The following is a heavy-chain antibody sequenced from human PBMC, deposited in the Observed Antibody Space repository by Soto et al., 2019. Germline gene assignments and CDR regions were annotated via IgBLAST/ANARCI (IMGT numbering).Heavy chain of an antibody. Sequence: QVQLVQSGAELKKPGASVKVSFKASGYTFTSYDINWVRQATGQGLEWLGWMNPNSGNTGYAQKFQGRVTRTRNTSIGTAYMELSSLRSEDTDVYYCASDIAVDSTGFDYWGQGTLVTVSS. CDR1: GYTFTSYD. CDR2: MNPNSGNT. V-gene: IGHV1-8*01. CDR3: ASDIAVDSTGFDY. J-gene: IGHJ4*02. D-gene: IGHD6-19*01.